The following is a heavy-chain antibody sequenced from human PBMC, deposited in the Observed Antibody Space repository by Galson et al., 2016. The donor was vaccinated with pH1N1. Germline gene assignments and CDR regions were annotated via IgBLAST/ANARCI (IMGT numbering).Heavy chain of an antibody. V-gene: IGHV1-46*01. CDR2: IDPGSGGT. J-gene: IGHJ3*02. CDR1: GYTFTLYY. D-gene: IGHD3-16*01. CDR3: VGIKGGALDI. Sequence: SVKVSCKASGYTFTLYYFHWVRQAPGQGLEWLGIIDPGSGGTNYNQKFQGRVTMTRDTSTNTVYMELSTLISEDTAMYYCVGIKGGALDIWGQGTKVIVSS.